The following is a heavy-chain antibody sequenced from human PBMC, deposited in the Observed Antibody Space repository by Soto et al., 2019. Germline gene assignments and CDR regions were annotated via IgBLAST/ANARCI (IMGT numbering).Heavy chain of an antibody. CDR2: ISGSGGST. CDR1: GFTFSSYA. Sequence: HPGGSLRLSCAASGFTFSSYAMSWVRQAPGKGLEWVSAISGSGGSTYYADSVKGRFTISRDNSKNTLYLQMNSLRAEDTAVYYCAKVLTLYCSSTSCYSGWYFDYWGQGTLVTASS. CDR3: AKVLTLYCSSTSCYSGWYFDY. V-gene: IGHV3-23*01. J-gene: IGHJ4*02. D-gene: IGHD2-2*01.